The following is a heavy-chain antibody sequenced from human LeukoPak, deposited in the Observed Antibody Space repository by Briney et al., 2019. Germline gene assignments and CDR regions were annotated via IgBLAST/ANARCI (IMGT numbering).Heavy chain of an antibody. V-gene: IGHV1-58*01. CDR3: AGDPPDHYGDYDTRSRDAFDI. CDR2: IVVGSGNT. J-gene: IGHJ3*02. D-gene: IGHD4-17*01. Sequence: SVKVSCKASGFTFTSSAVQWVRQARGQRLEWIGWIVVGSGNTNYAQKFQERVTITRDMSTSTAYMELSSLRSEDTAVYYCAGDPPDHYGDYDTRSRDAFDIWGQGTMVTVSS. CDR1: GFTFTSSA.